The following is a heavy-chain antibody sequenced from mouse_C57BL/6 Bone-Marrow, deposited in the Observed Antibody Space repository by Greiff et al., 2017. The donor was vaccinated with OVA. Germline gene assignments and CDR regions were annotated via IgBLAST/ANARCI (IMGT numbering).Heavy chain of an antibody. Sequence: EVKLQESGPGLAKPSQTLSLICSVTGYSITSDYWNWIRKFPGNKLEYMGYISYSGSTYYNPSLKSRISITRDTSKNQYYLQLNSVTTEDTATYYCARGGYDYDVEGWGYFDYWGQGTTLTVSS. CDR3: ARGGYDYDVEGWGYFDY. J-gene: IGHJ2*01. CDR1: GYSITSDY. CDR2: ISYSGST. V-gene: IGHV3-8*01. D-gene: IGHD2-4*01.